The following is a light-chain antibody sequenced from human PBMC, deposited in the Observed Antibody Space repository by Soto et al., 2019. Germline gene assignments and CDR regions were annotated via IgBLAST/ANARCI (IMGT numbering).Light chain of an antibody. CDR1: QGVSDNY. CDR2: GAS. J-gene: IGKJ2*01. V-gene: IGKV3-20*01. Sequence: EVVLTQSPGTLSLSPGEGATLSCRASQGVSDNYLAWYQHKPGQPPRLLIYGASNRATAIPDRFSGSGSGTDFTLIISRLEPEDFAVYFCQQYGSSPRTFGQGTKLDIK. CDR3: QQYGSSPRT.